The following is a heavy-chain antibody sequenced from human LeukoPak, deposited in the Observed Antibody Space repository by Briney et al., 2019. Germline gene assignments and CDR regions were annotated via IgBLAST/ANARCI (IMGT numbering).Heavy chain of an antibody. Sequence: SETPSLTCTVSGGSISSSSYLWGWIRQPPGKGLEWIGSIHYSGTTYYNPSLKSRVTISVDTSNNQFFLKMSSVTAADTAVYYCVSFEGSSSGWYYFDYWGQGTLVTVSS. CDR1: GGSISSSSYL. CDR2: IHYSGTT. D-gene: IGHD6-19*01. CDR3: VSFEGSSSGWYYFDY. J-gene: IGHJ4*02. V-gene: IGHV4-39*01.